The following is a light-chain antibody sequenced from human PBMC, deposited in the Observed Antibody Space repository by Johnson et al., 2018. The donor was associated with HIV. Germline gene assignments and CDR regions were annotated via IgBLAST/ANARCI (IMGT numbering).Light chain of an antibody. CDR1: SFNIGNNY. J-gene: IGLJ1*01. CDR3: GTWDNSLVPVYV. CDR2: DND. Sequence: QSVLTQPPSVSAAPGQKVTISCSGSSFNIGNNYVSWYQQVPGTAPKLLIYDNDKRPLGIPDRFSGSKSGTSATLGINGLQTGDEADYYCGTWDNSLVPVYVFGTATKVSVL. V-gene: IGLV1-51*01.